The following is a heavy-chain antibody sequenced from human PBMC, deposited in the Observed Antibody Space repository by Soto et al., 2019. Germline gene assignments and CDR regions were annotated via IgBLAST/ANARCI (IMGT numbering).Heavy chain of an antibody. Sequence: QVTLKESDPVLVKPTETLTLTCTVSGFSLDNNKMGLSWIRQPPGKALEWLANIFSDDEKSYSTSLKRRLTISQDTSKSQVVLKVTNLDPVDTATYYCARVSGGSPYYYAMDVWGQGTTVTVSS. CDR1: GFSLDNNKMG. D-gene: IGHD2-15*01. J-gene: IGHJ6*02. V-gene: IGHV2-26*01. CDR2: IFSDDEK. CDR3: ARVSGGSPYYYAMDV.